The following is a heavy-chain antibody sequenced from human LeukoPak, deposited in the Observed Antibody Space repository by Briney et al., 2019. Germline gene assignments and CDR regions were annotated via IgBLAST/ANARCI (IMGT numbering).Heavy chain of an antibody. CDR1: GFTFSSYG. CDR2: IWYDGSNK. V-gene: IGHV3-33*01. CDR3: ARDPGWYYYDSSGYTVDY. J-gene: IGHJ4*02. Sequence: GGSLRLSCAASGFTFSSYGMHWVRQAPGKGLEWVAVIWYDGSNKYYADSAKGRFTISRDNAKNSLYLQMNSLRAEDTAVYYCARDPGWYYYDSSGYTVDYWGQGTLVTVSS. D-gene: IGHD3-22*01.